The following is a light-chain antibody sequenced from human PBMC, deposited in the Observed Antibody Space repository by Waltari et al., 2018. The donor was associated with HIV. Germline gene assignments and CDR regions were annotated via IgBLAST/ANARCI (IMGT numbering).Light chain of an antibody. CDR2: DNE. CDR3: GTWDRSLGGGV. Sequence: QSVLTQPPSVSAAPGQKVAISCSVSSSNIGTDYVSWYQHVPGSAPKLLIYDNEKRPAGTPDRFSGSKSGTSATRDITGLQTGDGADYYCGTWDRSLGGGVFGGGTKLTVL. J-gene: IGLJ3*02. CDR1: SSNIGTDY. V-gene: IGLV1-51*01.